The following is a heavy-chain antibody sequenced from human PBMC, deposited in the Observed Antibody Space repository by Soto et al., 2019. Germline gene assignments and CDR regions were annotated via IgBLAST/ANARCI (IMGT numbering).Heavy chain of an antibody. CDR2: MWSNGNK. D-gene: IGHD2-8*01. V-gene: IGHV3-33*01. CDR3: ARDSLGVPTDFDY. Sequence: QVQLVESGGGVVQPGRSLTLSCAASGFSFSTYGMHWIRQAPGKGLEWVAVMWSNGNKNYADSVKGRFTISRDTSQNILFLQMDSQRAEDTAVYYCARDSLGVPTDFDYWGQGTLVTVSS. CDR1: GFSFSTYG. J-gene: IGHJ4*02.